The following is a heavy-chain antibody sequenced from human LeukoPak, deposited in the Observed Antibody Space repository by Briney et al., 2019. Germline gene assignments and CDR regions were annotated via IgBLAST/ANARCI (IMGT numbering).Heavy chain of an antibody. CDR1: GFTFNSFA. V-gene: IGHV3-30*02. J-gene: IGHJ6*04. Sequence: PGGSLRLSCAASGFTFNSFATHWVRQAPGKGLEHLAFIQSDGIYKYYADSVKGRFTISRDNSKNTLYLQMNSLRAEDTAVYYCAKDLQLGDIVVVPGFPMDVWGKGTTVTVSS. D-gene: IGHD2-2*01. CDR3: AKDLQLGDIVVVPGFPMDV. CDR2: IQSDGIYK.